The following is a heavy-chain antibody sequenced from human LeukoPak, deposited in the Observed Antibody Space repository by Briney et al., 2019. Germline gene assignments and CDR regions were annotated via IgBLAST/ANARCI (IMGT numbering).Heavy chain of an antibody. J-gene: IGHJ4*02. D-gene: IGHD3-10*01. Sequence: GGSLRLSCAASGFTFSSYGMHWVRQAPGKGLEWVAVISYDGSNKYYADSVKGRFTISRDNSKNTLYLQMNSLRAEDTAVYYCAKGTSSFYFDYWVQGTLVTVSS. CDR3: AKGTSSFYFDY. V-gene: IGHV3-30*18. CDR2: ISYDGSNK. CDR1: GFTFSSYG.